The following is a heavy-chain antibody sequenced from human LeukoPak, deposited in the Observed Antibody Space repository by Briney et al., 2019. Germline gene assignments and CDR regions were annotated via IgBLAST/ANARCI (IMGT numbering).Heavy chain of an antibody. CDR3: ARDLPPVPAAISNYYYYYGMDV. J-gene: IGHJ6*02. CDR1: GFTFSSYA. V-gene: IGHV3-30-3*01. CDR2: ISYDGSNK. Sequence: PGGSLRLSGAASGFTFSSYAMHWVRQAPGKGLEWVAVISYDGSNKYYADSVKGRFTISRDNSKNTLYLQMNSLRAEDTAVYYCARDLPPVPAAISNYYYYYGMDVWGQGTTVTVSS. D-gene: IGHD2-2*01.